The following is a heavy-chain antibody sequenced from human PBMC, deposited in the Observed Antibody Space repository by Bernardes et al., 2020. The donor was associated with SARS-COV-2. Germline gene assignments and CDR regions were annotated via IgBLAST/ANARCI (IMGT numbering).Heavy chain of an antibody. CDR2: IYYSGST. Sequence: SETLSLTCTVSGGSISSYYWSWIRQPPGKGLEWIGYIYYSGSTNYNPTLKSRVTISVDTSKNQFPLKLSDVTAADPAVYYCARQDIGAIFGVVITPAGMDVWGQGTTVTVSS. CDR3: ARQDIGAIFGVVITPAGMDV. J-gene: IGHJ6*02. V-gene: IGHV4-59*08. D-gene: IGHD3-3*01. CDR1: GGSISSYY.